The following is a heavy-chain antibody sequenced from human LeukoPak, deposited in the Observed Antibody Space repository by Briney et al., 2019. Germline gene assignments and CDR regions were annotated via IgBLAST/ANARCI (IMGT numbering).Heavy chain of an antibody. J-gene: IGHJ4*02. CDR2: IIPIFGTA. V-gene: IGHV1-69*05. D-gene: IGHD1-26*01. Sequence: SVKVSCKASGGTFSSYAISWVRQAPGQGLEWMGGIIPIFGTANYAQKFQGRVTMTRDTSTSTVYMELSSLRSEDTAVYYCARGHPQWELLYYFDYWGQGTLVTVSS. CDR3: ARGHPQWELLYYFDY. CDR1: GGTFSSYA.